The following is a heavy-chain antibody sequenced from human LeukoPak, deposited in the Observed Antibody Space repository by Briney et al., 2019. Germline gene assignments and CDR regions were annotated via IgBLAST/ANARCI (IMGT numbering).Heavy chain of an antibody. CDR3: ARDYGQGAYDFWSGYFKDYYYGVDV. CDR2: INPNSGGT. CDR1: GYTFTGYY. D-gene: IGHD3-3*01. J-gene: IGHJ6*02. Sequence: ASVKVSCKASGYTFTGYYMHWVRQAPGQGLEWMGRINPNSGGTNYAQKFQGRVTMTRDTSISTAYMELSRLRSDDTAVYYCARDYGQGAYDFWSGYFKDYYYGVDVWGQGTTVTVSS. V-gene: IGHV1-2*06.